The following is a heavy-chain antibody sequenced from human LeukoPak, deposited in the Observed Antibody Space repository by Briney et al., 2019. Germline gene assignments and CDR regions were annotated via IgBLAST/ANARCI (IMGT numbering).Heavy chain of an antibody. J-gene: IGHJ4*02. D-gene: IGHD3-22*01. CDR1: GFTFSSYS. CDR2: IKSKTDGGTT. V-gene: IGHV3-15*01. CDR3: SSYYDSSAYYHLIDY. Sequence: PGGSLRLSCAASGFTFSSYSMNWVRQAPGKGLEWVGRIKSKTDGGTTDYAAPVKGRFTISRDDSKNTLYLQMNSLKTEDTAVYFCSSYYDSSAYYHLIDYWGQGTLVTVSS.